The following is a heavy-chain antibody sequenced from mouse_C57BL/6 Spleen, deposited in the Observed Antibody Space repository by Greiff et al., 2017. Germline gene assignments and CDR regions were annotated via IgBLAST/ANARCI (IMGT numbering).Heavy chain of an antibody. V-gene: IGHV1-69*01. Sequence: QVQLQQPGAELVMPGASVKLSCKASGYTFTSYWMHWVKQRPGHGLEWIGEIDPSDSYTNYNQKFKGKSTLTVDKSSSTAYMQLSSLTSEDSAVYYCARGSSYVDYWGQGTTLTVSS. CDR2: IDPSDSYT. CDR3: ARGSSYVDY. J-gene: IGHJ2*01. D-gene: IGHD1-1*01. CDR1: GYTFTSYW.